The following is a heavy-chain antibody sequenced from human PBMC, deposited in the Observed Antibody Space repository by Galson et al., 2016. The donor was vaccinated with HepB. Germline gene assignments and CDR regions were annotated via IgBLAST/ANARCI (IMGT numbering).Heavy chain of an antibody. CDR2: IYPGDSDT. V-gene: IGHV5-51*01. D-gene: IGHD2-15*01. CDR1: GYSFTNFW. J-gene: IGHJ5*02. CDR3: ARRWGYCTGGSCYNCFDH. Sequence: QSGAEVKKPGESLKISCKASGYSFTNFWIGWVRQMPGKGLEWMGIIYPGDSDTRYSPSFQGQVTISADKSISTAYLQWSSLKASDTAMYYCARRWGYCTGGSCYNCFDHWGQGTLVTVSS.